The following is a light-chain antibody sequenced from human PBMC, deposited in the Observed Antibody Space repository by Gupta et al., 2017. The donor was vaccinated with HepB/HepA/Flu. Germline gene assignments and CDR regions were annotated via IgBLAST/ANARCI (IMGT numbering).Light chain of an antibody. CDR1: SSDVGAYKY. Sequence: QSALTQPASVSGSPGQAITISCTGSSSDVGAYKYVSWLQQHPGKAPNVIIYDVSSRPAGVSNRFSGSKSGNTASLTISGLQAEDEADYYCASFTSSNTVIFGGGTKLTVL. V-gene: IGLV2-14*01. CDR3: ASFTSSNTVI. J-gene: IGLJ2*01. CDR2: DVS.